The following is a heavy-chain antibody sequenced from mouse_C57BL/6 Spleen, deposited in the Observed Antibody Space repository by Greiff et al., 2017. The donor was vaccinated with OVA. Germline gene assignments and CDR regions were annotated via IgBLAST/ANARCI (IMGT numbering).Heavy chain of an antibody. D-gene: IGHD2-13*01. Sequence: ESGPGLVKPSQSLSLTCSVTGYSITSGYYWNWIRQFPGNKLEWMGYISYDGSNNYNPSLKNRISITRDTSKNQFFLKLNSVTTEDTATYYCARRLYPMDYWGQGTSVTVSS. J-gene: IGHJ4*01. V-gene: IGHV3-6*01. CDR3: ARRLYPMDY. CDR1: GYSITSGYY. CDR2: ISYDGSN.